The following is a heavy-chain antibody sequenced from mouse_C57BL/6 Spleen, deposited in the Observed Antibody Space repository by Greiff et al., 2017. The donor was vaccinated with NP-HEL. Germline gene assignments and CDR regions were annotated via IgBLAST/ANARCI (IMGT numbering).Heavy chain of an antibody. Sequence: EVQLQESGPGLVKPSQSLSLTCSVTGYSITSGYYWNWIRQFPGNKLKWMGYISYDGSNNYNPSLKNRISITRDTSKNQFLLNLNSVTTEDTATYYCARVGDWDVFAYLGQGTLVTVSA. D-gene: IGHD4-1*01. CDR1: GYSITSGYY. J-gene: IGHJ3*01. CDR2: ISYDGSN. CDR3: ARVGDWDVFAY. V-gene: IGHV3-6*01.